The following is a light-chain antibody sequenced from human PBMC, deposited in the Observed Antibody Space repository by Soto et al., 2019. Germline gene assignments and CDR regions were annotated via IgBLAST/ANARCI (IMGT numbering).Light chain of an antibody. J-gene: IGLJ2*01. CDR2: DVS. CDR1: SSDVGGYNY. CDR3: SSYTSSRTLYVV. Sequence: QSALTQPASVSGSPGQSITISCTGTSSDVGGYNYVSWYQQHPGKAPKLMIYDVSNRPSGVSNRFSGSKSGNTASRTISGLQAEDEADYYCSSYTSSRTLYVVFGGGTKLTVL. V-gene: IGLV2-14*01.